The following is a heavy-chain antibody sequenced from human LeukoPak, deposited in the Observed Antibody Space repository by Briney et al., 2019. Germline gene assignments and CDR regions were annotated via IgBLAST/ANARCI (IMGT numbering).Heavy chain of an antibody. D-gene: IGHD6-13*01. CDR3: ARVVGQQLENWFDP. V-gene: IGHV6-1*01. J-gene: IGHJ5*02. CDR1: GDTVSSNSAA. Sequence: SQTLSLTCALSGDTVSSNSAAWNWIRQSPSRGPEWLGRTYYRSKWYNDYAVSVKSPITINPDTSKNQLSLQLNSVTPEDTAVYYWARVVGQQLENWFDPWGQGTLVTVSS. CDR2: TYYRSKWYN.